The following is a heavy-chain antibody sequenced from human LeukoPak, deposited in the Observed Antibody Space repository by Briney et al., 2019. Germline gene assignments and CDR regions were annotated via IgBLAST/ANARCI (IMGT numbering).Heavy chain of an antibody. V-gene: IGHV3-23*01. CDR1: EFTFSSYA. CDR2: ISGGGSNT. CDR3: AKTSGYSSDEFDI. J-gene: IGHJ3*02. Sequence: GGSLRLSCTASEFTFSSYAMTWVRQAPGKGLEWVSGISGGGSNTYYADSVKGRFTISRDNPKSTLYLQLNSLRAEDTALYYCAKTSGYSSDEFDIWGQGTMVTVSS. D-gene: IGHD5-18*01.